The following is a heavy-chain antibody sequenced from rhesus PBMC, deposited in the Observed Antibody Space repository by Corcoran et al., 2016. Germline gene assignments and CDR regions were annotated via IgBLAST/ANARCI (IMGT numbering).Heavy chain of an antibody. V-gene: IGHV4-147*01. J-gene: IGHJ4*01. CDR1: GYSISSNY. Sequence: QVQLQESGPGLVKPSETLSLTCAVSGYSISSNYWSWIRQPPGKGLEWIGYIYGSSWSTYYNPSLKSRVTIATDTSKNQFSLKLSSVTAADTAVYYCAGGYLFDYWGQGVLVTVSS. CDR3: AGGYLFDY. D-gene: IGHD1-1-1*01. CDR2: IYGSSWST.